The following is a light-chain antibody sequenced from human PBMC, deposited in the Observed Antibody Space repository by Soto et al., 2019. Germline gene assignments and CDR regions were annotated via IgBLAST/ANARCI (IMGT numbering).Light chain of an antibody. CDR1: QSVTNSF. CDR3: QQRSNWPRT. Sequence: EIVLAQSPGTLSLSPVERATLSCRASQSVTNSFLAWYQQKPGQAPRLLIYGASRRATGIPDRFSGSGSGTDFTLTISSLEPEDFAVYYCQQRSNWPRTFGQGTKVDIK. V-gene: IGKV3D-20*02. J-gene: IGKJ1*01. CDR2: GAS.